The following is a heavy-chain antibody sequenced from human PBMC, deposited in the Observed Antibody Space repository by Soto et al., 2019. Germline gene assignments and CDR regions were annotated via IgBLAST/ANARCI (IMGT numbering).Heavy chain of an antibody. Sequence: GGSLRLSCAASGFTFSSYAMSWVRQAPGKGLEWVSAISGSGGSTYYADSVKGRFTISRDNSKNTLYLQMNSLRGEDTAVYYCAKDRSYYDSSGYYYDYFDYWGQGTVVTVSS. CDR3: AKDRSYYDSSGYYYDYFDY. CDR2: ISGSGGST. CDR1: GFTFSSYA. V-gene: IGHV3-23*01. D-gene: IGHD3-22*01. J-gene: IGHJ4*02.